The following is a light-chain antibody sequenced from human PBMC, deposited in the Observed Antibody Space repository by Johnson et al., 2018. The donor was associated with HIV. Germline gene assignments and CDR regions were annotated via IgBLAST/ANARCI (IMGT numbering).Light chain of an antibody. CDR1: SSNIGNNY. J-gene: IGLJ1*01. V-gene: IGLV1-51*02. CDR3: GTWDSSLSGV. Sequence: QSVLTQPPSVSAAPGQKVTISCSGSSSNIGNNYVSWYQQLPGTAPKLLIYENNKRPSGIPDRFSGSKSGTSATLGITGLLTGDEASYHCGTWDSSLSGVFGTGTKVTVL. CDR2: ENN.